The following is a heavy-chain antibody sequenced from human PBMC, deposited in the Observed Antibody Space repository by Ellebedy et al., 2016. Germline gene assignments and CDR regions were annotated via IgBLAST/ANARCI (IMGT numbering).Heavy chain of an antibody. CDR1: GGSISSSSYY. CDR2: IYYSGST. Sequence: SETLSLTXTVSGGSISSSSYYWGWIRQPPGKGLEWIGSIYYSGSTYYNPSLKSRVTISVDTSKNQFSLKLSSVTAADTAVYYCASGLENSYGPMDVWGKGTTVTVSS. CDR3: ASGLENSYGPMDV. D-gene: IGHD5-18*01. J-gene: IGHJ6*04. V-gene: IGHV4-39*01.